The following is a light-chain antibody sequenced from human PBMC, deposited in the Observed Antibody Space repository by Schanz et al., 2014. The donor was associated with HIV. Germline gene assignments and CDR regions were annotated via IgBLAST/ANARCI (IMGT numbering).Light chain of an antibody. CDR3: QSFDSSLNGVV. CDR2: SNN. CDR1: RSNIGSNS. J-gene: IGLJ3*02. V-gene: IGLV1-44*01. Sequence: QSVLTQPPSASGTPGQRVTISCSGSRSNIGSNSVSWYQQLPRTAPKLLIYSNNERPSGVPDRFSGSKSGTSASLAISGLQAEDEADYFCQSFDSSLNGVVFGGGTKLTVL.